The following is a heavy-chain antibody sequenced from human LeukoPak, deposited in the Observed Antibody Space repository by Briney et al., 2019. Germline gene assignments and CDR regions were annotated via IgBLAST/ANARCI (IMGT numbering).Heavy chain of an antibody. CDR2: ISGSGGST. CDR1: GFTFSSYS. Sequence: GGSLRLSCAASGFTFSSYSMSWVRQAPGKGLEWVSAISGSGGSTYYADSVKGRFTISRDNSKNTLYLQMNSLRAEDTAVYYCAKGCSSGWLRILDYYFDYWGQGTLVTVSS. D-gene: IGHD6-19*01. V-gene: IGHV3-23*01. CDR3: AKGCSSGWLRILDYYFDY. J-gene: IGHJ4*02.